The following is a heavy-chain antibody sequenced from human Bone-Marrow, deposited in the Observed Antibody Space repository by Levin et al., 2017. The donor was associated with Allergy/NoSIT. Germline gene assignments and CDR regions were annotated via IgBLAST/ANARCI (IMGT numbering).Heavy chain of an antibody. D-gene: IGHD1-26*01. CDR1: GGSVSSGGFY. V-gene: IGHV4-61*08. J-gene: IGHJ4*02. CDR2: IYYSGST. Sequence: SQTLSLPCTVSGGSVSSGGFYWSWIRQPPGKGLEWIAYIYYSGSTNYNPSLNSRATILVDASNNQFSLELSSLTAADTAVYYCARVIRVGRVFDYWGQGILVTVSS. CDR3: ARVIRVGRVFDY.